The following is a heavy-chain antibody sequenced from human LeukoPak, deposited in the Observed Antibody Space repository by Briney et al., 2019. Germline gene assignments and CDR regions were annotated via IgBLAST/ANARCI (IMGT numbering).Heavy chain of an antibody. CDR1: GFTFSGYW. J-gene: IGHJ1*01. Sequence: PGGSLRLSCAASGFTFSGYWMSWVCQAPGKGLEGVANINQDGSEKYYVDSVKGRFTISRDNAKNSLFLQMGSLRVEDTAVYYCARESTAGYNSSWYGFRNWGQGTLVSVSS. D-gene: IGHD6-13*01. CDR3: ARESTAGYNSSWYGFRN. V-gene: IGHV3-7*01. CDR2: INQDGSEK.